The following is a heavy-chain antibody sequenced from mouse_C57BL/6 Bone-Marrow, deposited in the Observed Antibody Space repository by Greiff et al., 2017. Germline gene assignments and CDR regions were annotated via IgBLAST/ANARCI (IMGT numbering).Heavy chain of an antibody. D-gene: IGHD1-1*01. CDR3: TRDYGSLYAMDY. Sequence: EVKLVESGAELVRPGASVKLSCTASGFNIKDDYMHWVKQRPEQGLEWIGWIDPENGDTEYASKFQGKATITADTSSNTAYLQLSSLTSEDTAVYYCTRDYGSLYAMDYWGQGTSVTVSS. CDR2: IDPENGDT. J-gene: IGHJ4*01. V-gene: IGHV14-4*01. CDR1: GFNIKDDY.